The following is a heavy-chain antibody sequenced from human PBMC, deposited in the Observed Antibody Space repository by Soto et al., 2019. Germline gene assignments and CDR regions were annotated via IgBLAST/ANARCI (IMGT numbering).Heavy chain of an antibody. D-gene: IGHD3-22*01. CDR3: ARVREYYDSSGPYYFDY. CDR1: GGSISSGGYY. Sequence: SETLSLTCTVSGGSISSGGYYWSWIRQHPGKGLEWIGYIYYSGSTYYNPSLKSRVTISVDTSKNQFSLKLSSVTAADTAVYYCARVREYYDSSGPYYFDYWGQGTLVTVSS. J-gene: IGHJ4*02. CDR2: IYYSGST. V-gene: IGHV4-31*03.